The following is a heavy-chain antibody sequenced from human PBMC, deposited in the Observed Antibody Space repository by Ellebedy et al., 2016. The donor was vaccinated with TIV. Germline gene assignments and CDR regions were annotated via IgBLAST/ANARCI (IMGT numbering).Heavy chain of an antibody. V-gene: IGHV3-74*01. J-gene: IGHJ4*02. CDR1: GLTFSDYW. CDR3: ARLTVVAGQDY. D-gene: IGHD6-19*01. CDR2: INNDSSST. Sequence: PGGSLRLSCAVSGLTFSDYWMHWVRQIPGKGLVWAAQINNDSSSTDYADSVKGRFTISRDNAKNTLYLQISSLRAEDSAVYYCARLTVVAGQDYWGLGTLVTVSS.